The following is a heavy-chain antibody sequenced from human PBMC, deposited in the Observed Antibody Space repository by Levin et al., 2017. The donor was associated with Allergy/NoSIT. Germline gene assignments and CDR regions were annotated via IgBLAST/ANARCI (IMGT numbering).Heavy chain of an antibody. CDR2: IYYSGST. Sequence: LRLSCTVSGGSISSGGYYWSWIRQHPGKGLEWIGYIYYSGSTYYNPSLKSRVTISVDTSKNQFSLKLSSVTAADTAVYYCARVTAVADEYFQHWGQGTLVTVSS. CDR3: ARVTAVADEYFQH. D-gene: IGHD6-19*01. V-gene: IGHV4-31*03. J-gene: IGHJ1*01. CDR1: GGSISSGGYY.